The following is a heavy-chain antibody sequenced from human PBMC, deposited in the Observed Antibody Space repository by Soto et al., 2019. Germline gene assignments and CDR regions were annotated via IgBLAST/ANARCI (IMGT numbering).Heavy chain of an antibody. CDR2: IKSKTDGGTT. V-gene: IGHV3-15*07. J-gene: IGHJ4*02. CDR1: GFTFSNAW. CDR3: TPGLGFGEFPYCAY. D-gene: IGHD3-10*01. Sequence: EVQLVESGGGLVKPGGSLRLSCAASGFTFSNAWMNWVRQAPGKGLEWVGRIKSKTDGGTTDYAAPVKGRFTISRDDSKNTLYLQMNSLKTDDKAVYYCTPGLGFGEFPYCAYWGQGTLVTVSS.